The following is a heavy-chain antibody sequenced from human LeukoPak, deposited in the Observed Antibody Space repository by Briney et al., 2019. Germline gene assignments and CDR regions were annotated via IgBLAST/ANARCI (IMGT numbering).Heavy chain of an antibody. J-gene: IGHJ6*04. Sequence: ASVKVSRKASGGTFSSYAISWVRQAPGQGLEWMGGIIPIFGTANYAQKFQGRVTITADKSTSTAYMELSSLRSEDTAVYYCARAEDIVVVPAAKNYYYGMDVWGKGTTVTVSS. CDR1: GGTFSSYA. D-gene: IGHD2-2*01. V-gene: IGHV1-69*06. CDR3: ARAEDIVVVPAAKNYYYGMDV. CDR2: IIPIFGTA.